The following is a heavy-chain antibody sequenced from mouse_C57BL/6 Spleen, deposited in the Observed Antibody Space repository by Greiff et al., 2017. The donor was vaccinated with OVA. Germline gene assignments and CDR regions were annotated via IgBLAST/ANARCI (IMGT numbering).Heavy chain of an antibody. V-gene: IGHV1-52*01. Sequence: VQLQQPGAELVRPGSSVKLSCKASGYTFTSYWMHWVKQRPIQGLEWIGNIDPSDSETHYNQKFKDKATLTVDKSSSTAYMQLSSLTSEDSAVYYCARYGITTVVARAMDYWGQGTSVTVSS. D-gene: IGHD1-1*01. CDR3: ARYGITTVVARAMDY. CDR2: IDPSDSET. J-gene: IGHJ4*01. CDR1: GYTFTSYW.